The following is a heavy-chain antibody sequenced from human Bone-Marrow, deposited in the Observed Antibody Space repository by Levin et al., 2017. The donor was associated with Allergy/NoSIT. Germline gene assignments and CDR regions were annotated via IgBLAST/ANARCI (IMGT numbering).Heavy chain of an antibody. CDR3: ARSRAKFGYGTEYYDFYMDV. V-gene: IGHV4-59*08. CDR1: GDSLNDYY. Sequence: PGGSLSLTCSVSGDSLNDYYWNWIRQSPGKGLEWIGYVLYSGTTAYNPSVKGRVTMSMDRSKDQFFLSLTSVSAADPAVYLCARSRAKFGYGTEYYDFYMDVWGRGTTVTVSS. CDR2: VLYSGTT. J-gene: IGHJ6*03. D-gene: IGHD5-18*01.